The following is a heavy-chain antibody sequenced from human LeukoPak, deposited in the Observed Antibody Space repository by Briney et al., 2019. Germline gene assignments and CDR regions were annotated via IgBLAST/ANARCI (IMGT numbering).Heavy chain of an antibody. CDR2: INPSGGST. J-gene: IGHJ4*02. CDR1: GYTFTSYY. Sequence: ASVKVSCKASGYTFTSYYMHWVRRAPGQGLEWMGIINPSGGSTSYAQKFQGRVTMRGDTSTGTVYMELSSLRSEDTAVYYCASGGIAVAGTGDFDYWGQGTLVTVSS. CDR3: ASGGIAVAGTGDFDY. V-gene: IGHV1-46*01. D-gene: IGHD6-19*01.